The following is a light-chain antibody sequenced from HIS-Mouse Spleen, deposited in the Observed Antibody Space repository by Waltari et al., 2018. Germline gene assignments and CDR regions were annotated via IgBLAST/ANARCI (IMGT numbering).Light chain of an antibody. J-gene: IGLJ3*02. CDR1: SSDVGRDNL. CDR2: EGS. V-gene: IGLV2-23*01. CDR3: CSYAGSSTWV. Sequence: QSALTQPASVSGSPGQSLTIACTGTSSDVGRDNLFSWYQQHPGKAPKLMIYEGSKRPSGVSNRFSGSKSGNTASLTISGLQAEDEADYYCCSYAGSSTWVFGGGTKLTVL.